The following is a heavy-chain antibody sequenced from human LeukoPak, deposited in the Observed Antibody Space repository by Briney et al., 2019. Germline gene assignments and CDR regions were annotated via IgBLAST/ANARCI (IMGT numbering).Heavy chain of an antibody. D-gene: IGHD6-19*01. Sequence: PGGSLRLSCAASGFTFSSYAMSWVRQAPGKGLEWVSAISGSGGSTYYADSVKGRFTISRDNSKNTLYLQMNSLRAEDTAVYYCARAFGYSSGWYRDWGQGTLVTVSS. CDR2: ISGSGGST. CDR1: GFTFSSYA. J-gene: IGHJ4*02. V-gene: IGHV3-23*01. CDR3: ARAFGYSSGWYRD.